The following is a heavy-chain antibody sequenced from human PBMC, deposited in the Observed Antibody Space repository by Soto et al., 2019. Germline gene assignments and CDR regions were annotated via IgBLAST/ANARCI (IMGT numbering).Heavy chain of an antibody. V-gene: IGHV4-34*01. Sequence: QVQLQQWGAGLLKPSETLSLTCAVYGGSFSGYYWSWIRHPPGKGLEWTGEINHSGSTNYNPSLKRRVTISVDTSKNQFSLKLSSVTAADTAVYYCARHTVDCSGGSCYADYWGQGTLVTVSS. J-gene: IGHJ4*02. D-gene: IGHD2-15*01. CDR2: INHSGST. CDR1: GGSFSGYY. CDR3: ARHTVDCSGGSCYADY.